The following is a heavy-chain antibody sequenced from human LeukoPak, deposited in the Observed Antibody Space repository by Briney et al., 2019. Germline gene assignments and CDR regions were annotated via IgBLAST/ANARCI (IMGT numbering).Heavy chain of an antibody. CDR2: IKSKTDGGTT. CDR3: TSPYYYGSGSYL. Sequence: PGGSLRLSCAASGFTFSSAWMSWVRQAPGKGLEWVGRIKSKTDGGTTDYAAPVKGRFTISRDDSKTTLYLQMNSLKTEDTAVYYCTSPYYYGSGSYLWGQGTLVTVSS. J-gene: IGHJ4*02. V-gene: IGHV3-15*01. D-gene: IGHD3-10*01. CDR1: GFTFSSAW.